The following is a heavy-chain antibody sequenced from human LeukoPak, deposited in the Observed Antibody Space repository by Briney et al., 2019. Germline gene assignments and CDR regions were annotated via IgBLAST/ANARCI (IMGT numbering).Heavy chain of an antibody. D-gene: IGHD6-19*01. CDR3: AKGGMMAVARLDY. CDR1: GFTFSSYG. CDR2: IRYDGSNK. Sequence: GGSLRLSCAASGFTFSSYGMHWLRQAPGKGLEGVAFIRYDGSNKYYADSVKGRFTISRDNSKNTLYLQMNSLRAEDTAVYYCAKGGMMAVARLDYWGQGTLVTVSS. J-gene: IGHJ4*02. V-gene: IGHV3-30*02.